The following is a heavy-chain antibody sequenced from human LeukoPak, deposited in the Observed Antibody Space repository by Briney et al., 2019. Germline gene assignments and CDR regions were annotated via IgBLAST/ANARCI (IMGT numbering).Heavy chain of an antibody. J-gene: IGHJ4*02. Sequence: SQTLSLTCTVSGGSISSGSYYWSWIRQPAGKGLEWIGRIYTSGSTNYNPSLKSRVTISVDTSKNQFSLKLSSVTAAGTAVYYCARSYYDILTGYSYYFDYWGQGTLVTVSS. CDR1: GGSISSGSYY. CDR2: IYTSGST. V-gene: IGHV4-61*02. CDR3: ARSYYDILTGYSYYFDY. D-gene: IGHD3-9*01.